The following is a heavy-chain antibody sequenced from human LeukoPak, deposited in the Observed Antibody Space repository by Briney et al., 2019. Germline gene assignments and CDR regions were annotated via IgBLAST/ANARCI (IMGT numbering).Heavy chain of an antibody. Sequence: GGSLRLSCAASGFTFSSYSMNWVRQAPGKGLEWVSSISTSSSYIYYVDSVKGRFTISRDNARNSLYLQMNSLRAEDTAVYYCARGHLGATLFSSIDYWGQGTLVTVSS. J-gene: IGHJ4*02. CDR2: ISTSSSYI. V-gene: IGHV3-21*01. D-gene: IGHD1-26*01. CDR3: ARGHLGATLFSSIDY. CDR1: GFTFSSYS.